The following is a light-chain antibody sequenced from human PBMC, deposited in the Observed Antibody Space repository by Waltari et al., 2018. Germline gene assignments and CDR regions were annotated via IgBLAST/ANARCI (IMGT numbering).Light chain of an antibody. V-gene: IGLV3-19*01. CDR2: GKN. J-gene: IGLJ2*01. CDR3: NSRDSSGNHLGV. Sequence: SSELTQDPAVSVALGQTVSITCHGDSLRSYYASWYQQKPGTAPVLVIYGKNNRPSGIPDRFSGSSSGNTASLTITGAQAEDEADYYCNSRDSSGNHLGVFGGGTKLTVL. CDR1: SLRSYY.